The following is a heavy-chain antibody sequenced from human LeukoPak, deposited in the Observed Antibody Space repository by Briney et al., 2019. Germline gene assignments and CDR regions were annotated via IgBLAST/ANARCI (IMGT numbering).Heavy chain of an antibody. CDR3: ARGGWDSSSWYGVDY. V-gene: IGHV1-46*01. Sequence: ASVKVSCKASGYTFINNWMHWVRQAPGQGLEWVGLINPTGSRTLYAQKFQGRVTMTRDMSTSTVYMELSSLRSEDTAVYYCARGGWDSSSWYGVDYWGQGTLVTVSS. J-gene: IGHJ4*02. CDR2: INPTGSRT. CDR1: GYTFINNW. D-gene: IGHD6-13*01.